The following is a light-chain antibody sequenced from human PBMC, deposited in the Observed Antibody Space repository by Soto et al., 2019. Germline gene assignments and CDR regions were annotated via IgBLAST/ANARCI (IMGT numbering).Light chain of an antibody. Sequence: QSVLTQPPSVSAAPGQKVNISCSGNSSNIGSNDVSWYQQLPGKAPKLLIYENSQRPSGIPDRFSGSKSGTSSTLGITGLQTGDEADYYCGTWDSSLIALFGTGTKLTVL. CDR3: GTWDSSLIAL. J-gene: IGLJ1*01. V-gene: IGLV1-51*02. CDR2: ENS. CDR1: SSNIGSND.